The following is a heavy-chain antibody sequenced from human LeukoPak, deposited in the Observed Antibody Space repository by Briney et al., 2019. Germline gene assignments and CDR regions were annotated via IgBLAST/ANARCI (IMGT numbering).Heavy chain of an antibody. D-gene: IGHD6-13*01. CDR3: ARETAAGTPNFDY. V-gene: IGHV3-48*01. Sequence: GGSLRLSCAASGFTFSSYRMNWVRQAPGKGLEWVSYISSSSSTIYYADSVKGRFTTSRDNAKNSLYLQMNSLRAEDTAVYYCARETAAGTPNFDYWGQGTLVTVSS. J-gene: IGHJ4*02. CDR2: ISSSSSTI. CDR1: GFTFSSYR.